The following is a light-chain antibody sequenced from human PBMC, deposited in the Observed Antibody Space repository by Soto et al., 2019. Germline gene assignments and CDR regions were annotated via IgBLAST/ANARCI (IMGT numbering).Light chain of an antibody. CDR1: PSVSSW. J-gene: IGKJ1*01. V-gene: IGKV1-5*01. Sequence: QSPSTLSASVGDRVTITCRASPSVSSWLAWYQQKPGKAPKLLIFDASNLESGVPSRFSGSGSGTEFTLTITGLQPDDFATYYCQHLRTFGQGTKVDIK. CDR3: QHLRT. CDR2: DAS.